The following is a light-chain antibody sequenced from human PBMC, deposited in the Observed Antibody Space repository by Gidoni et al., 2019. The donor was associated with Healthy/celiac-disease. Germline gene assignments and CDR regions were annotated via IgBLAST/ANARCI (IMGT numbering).Light chain of an antibody. CDR2: DVS. Sequence: QSALTQPRAVSGSPGQSVTISCTGTSSDVGGYNYVSWYQQHPGKAPKIMIYDVSKRPSGVPDRFSCSKSVITASLTISGFQAEDEPAYYCCSYAGSYTFVFGTGTKVPVL. V-gene: IGLV2-11*01. CDR1: SSDVGGYNY. CDR3: CSYAGSYTFV. J-gene: IGLJ1*01.